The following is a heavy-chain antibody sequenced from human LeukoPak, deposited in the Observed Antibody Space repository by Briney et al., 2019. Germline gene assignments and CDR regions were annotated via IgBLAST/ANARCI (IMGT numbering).Heavy chain of an antibody. D-gene: IGHD4-17*01. Sequence: GGSLRLSCAASGFTFRDYWMSWVRQAPGKGLQWVANIKEDGSETYYEESVKGRFTVSRDNAERSLYLQMNSLRVEDTAVYYCARVHDYGELRVWFDPWGPETLVTVSS. CDR1: GFTFRDYW. CDR3: ARVHDYGELRVWFDP. CDR2: IKEDGSET. J-gene: IGHJ5*02. V-gene: IGHV3-7*04.